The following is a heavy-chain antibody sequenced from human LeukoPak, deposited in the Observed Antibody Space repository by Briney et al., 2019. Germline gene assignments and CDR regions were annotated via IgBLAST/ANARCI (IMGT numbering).Heavy chain of an antibody. Sequence: PSETLSFTCAVYGGSFSGYYWSWIRQPAGGGLEWIGEINHSGSTNYNPSLKSRVTISVDTSKNQFSLKLSSVTAADTAVYYCASAPRGGGSCYEDYWGQGTLVTVSS. J-gene: IGHJ4*02. D-gene: IGHD2-15*01. CDR1: GGSFSGYY. V-gene: IGHV4-34*01. CDR2: INHSGST. CDR3: ASAPRGGGSCYEDY.